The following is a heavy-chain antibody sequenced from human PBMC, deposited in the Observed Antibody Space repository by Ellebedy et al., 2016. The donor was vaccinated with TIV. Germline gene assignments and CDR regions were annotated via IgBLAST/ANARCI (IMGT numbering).Heavy chain of an antibody. D-gene: IGHD3-10*01. CDR2: IYTSGST. J-gene: IGHJ4*02. CDR1: GGSISSYY. Sequence: SETLSLTXTVSGGSISSYYWSWIRQPAGKGLEWIGRIYTSGSTNYNPSLKSRVTMSVDTSKNQFSLKLSSVTAADTAVYYCARDQDYYGSGSRLDYWGQGTLVTVSS. V-gene: IGHV4-4*07. CDR3: ARDQDYYGSGSRLDY.